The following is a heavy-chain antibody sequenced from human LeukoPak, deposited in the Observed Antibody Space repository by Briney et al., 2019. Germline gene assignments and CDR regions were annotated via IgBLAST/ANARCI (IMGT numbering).Heavy chain of an antibody. V-gene: IGHV4-4*02. CDR1: GGSISSSNW. Sequence: NPSGTLSLTCAVSGGSISSSNWWSWVRQPPGKGLEWIGEIYHSGSTNYNPSLKSRVTISVDKSKNQFSLKLSSVTAADTAVYYCARFYCSSTTCYYFDYWGQGTLVTVSS. CDR3: ARFYCSSTTCYYFDY. CDR2: IYHSGST. J-gene: IGHJ4*02. D-gene: IGHD2-2*01.